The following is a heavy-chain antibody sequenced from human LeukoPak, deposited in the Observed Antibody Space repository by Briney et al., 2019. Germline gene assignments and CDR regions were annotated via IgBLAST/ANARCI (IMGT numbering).Heavy chain of an antibody. D-gene: IGHD2-2*01. CDR3: ARAIDYCSSTSCYALDY. CDR2: IYYSGST. V-gene: IGHV4-39*01. Sequence: SETLSLTCTVSGGSISSSSYYWGWIRQPPGKGLEWIGSIYYSGSTYYNPSLKSRVTISVDTSKNQFSLKLSSVTAADTAVYYCARAIDYCSSTSCYALDYWGQGTLVTVSS. J-gene: IGHJ4*02. CDR1: GGSISSSSYY.